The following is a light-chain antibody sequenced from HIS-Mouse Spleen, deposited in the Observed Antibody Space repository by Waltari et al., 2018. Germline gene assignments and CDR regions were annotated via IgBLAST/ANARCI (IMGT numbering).Light chain of an antibody. CDR1: NIGSKS. V-gene: IGLV3-21*03. Sequence: SYVLTQPPSVSVAPGKTARITCGGNNIGSKSVHWYQQKPGQAPVLVVQGDSDRPSGFPERFSGSNSGNTATLTISRVEAGDEADYYCQVWDSSSDHVVFGGGTKLTVL. CDR3: QVWDSSSDHVV. CDR2: GDS. J-gene: IGLJ2*01.